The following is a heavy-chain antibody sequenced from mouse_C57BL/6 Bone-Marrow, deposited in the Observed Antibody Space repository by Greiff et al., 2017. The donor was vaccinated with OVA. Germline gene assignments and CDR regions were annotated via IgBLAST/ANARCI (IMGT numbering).Heavy chain of an antibody. V-gene: IGHV1-85*01. CDR1: GYTFTSYD. CDR2: IYPRDGST. Sequence: QVQLQQSGPELVKPGASVKLSCKASGYTFTSYDINWVKQRPGQGLEWIGRIYPRDGSTKYNEKFKGKGTLTVDTSSSTAYMELRSLTSEDSAFYFCARGRDYGVFNWDFAYWGQGALVTVSA. J-gene: IGHJ3*01. D-gene: IGHD4-1*01. CDR3: ARGRDYGVFNWDFAY.